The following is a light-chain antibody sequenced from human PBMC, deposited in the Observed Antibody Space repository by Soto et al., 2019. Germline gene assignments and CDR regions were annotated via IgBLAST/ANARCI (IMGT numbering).Light chain of an antibody. Sequence: QSVLTQPASVSGSPGQSITISCTGTSSDVGGYDYVSWYQQHPGKAPKLMIYDVSNRPSGISNRFSASKSGNTASLTISGLQAEDEADYYCSSYTSSSTRVFGGGTKLTVL. CDR3: SSYTSSSTRV. V-gene: IGLV2-14*03. CDR2: DVS. J-gene: IGLJ2*01. CDR1: SSDVGGYDY.